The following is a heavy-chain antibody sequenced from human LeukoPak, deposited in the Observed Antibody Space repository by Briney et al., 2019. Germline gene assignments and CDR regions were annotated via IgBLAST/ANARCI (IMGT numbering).Heavy chain of an antibody. CDR1: GYTFSGYY. D-gene: IGHD6-19*01. Sequence: ASVKVSCKASGYTFSGYYMHWVRQAPGQGLEWVGWINPNSGGTNYAQKFQGRVTISVDTSKNQFSLKLSSVTAADTAVYYCARERYSSGWYGYFDYWGQGTLVTVSS. J-gene: IGHJ4*02. V-gene: IGHV1-2*02. CDR3: ARERYSSGWYGYFDY. CDR2: INPNSGGT.